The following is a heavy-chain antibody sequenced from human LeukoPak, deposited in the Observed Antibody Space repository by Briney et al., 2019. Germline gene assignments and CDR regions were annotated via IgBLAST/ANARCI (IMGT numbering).Heavy chain of an antibody. D-gene: IGHD5-18*01. CDR2: IYTSGST. CDR3: ARATAQYYHYYGMDV. V-gene: IGHV4-61*02. CDR1: GGSISSGSYY. J-gene: IGHJ6*02. Sequence: PSQTLSLTCTVSGGSISSGSYYWSWIRQPAGKGLEWIGRIYTSGSTNYNPSLKGRVAISVDTSKNQFSLKLSSVTAADTAVYYCARATAQYYHYYGMDVWGQGTTVTVSS.